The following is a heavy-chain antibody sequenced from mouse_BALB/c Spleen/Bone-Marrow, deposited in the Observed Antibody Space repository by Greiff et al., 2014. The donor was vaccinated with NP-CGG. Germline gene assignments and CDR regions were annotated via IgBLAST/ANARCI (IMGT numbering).Heavy chain of an antibody. J-gene: IGHJ1*01. Sequence: DVKLVESGGGLVQPGGSLRLSCATSGFTFTDYYMSWVRQPPGKALEWLGFIRNKAKGYTSENSASVKGRFTISRDNSQGILYLQMNTLRAEDSATYYCARDINYDIYWYFDVWGAGTTVTVSS. CDR3: ARDINYDIYWYFDV. CDR1: GFTFTDYY. V-gene: IGHV7-3*02. CDR2: IRNKAKGYTS. D-gene: IGHD2-4*01.